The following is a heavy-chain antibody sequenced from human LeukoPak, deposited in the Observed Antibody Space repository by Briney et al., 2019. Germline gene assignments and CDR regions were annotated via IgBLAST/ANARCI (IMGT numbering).Heavy chain of an antibody. D-gene: IGHD3-10*01. CDR2: ITDSGGDT. J-gene: IGHJ4*02. CDR1: EFTFNNYA. CDR3: AKGSRDSRPYYFDF. Sequence: PGGSLRLSCAASEFTFNNYAMSWVRQAPGKGLEWVSAITDSGGDTYHAGSVKGRFTISRDNSKNTLYLQMNSLRGEDMAVYYCAKGSRDSRPYYFDFWGQGTLVTVSS. V-gene: IGHV3-23*01.